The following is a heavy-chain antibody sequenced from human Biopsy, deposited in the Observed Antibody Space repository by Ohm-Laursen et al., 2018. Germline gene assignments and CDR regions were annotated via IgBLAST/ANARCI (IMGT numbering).Heavy chain of an antibody. V-gene: IGHV4-39*07. Sequence: SETLSLTCTVSGDSIGSSNFYWAWIRQPPGKGLEWIGSMHNSGSTYYNPSLKSRVTISIDASKNQFSLKLSSVTAADTAVYFCARGSSYGYDFDYWGQGTLVAVSS. D-gene: IGHD5-18*01. J-gene: IGHJ4*02. CDR2: MHNSGST. CDR1: GDSIGSSNFY. CDR3: ARGSSYGYDFDY.